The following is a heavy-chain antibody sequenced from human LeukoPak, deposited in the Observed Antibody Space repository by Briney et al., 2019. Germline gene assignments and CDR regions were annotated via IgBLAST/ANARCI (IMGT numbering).Heavy chain of an antibody. J-gene: IGHJ4*02. Sequence: GGSLRLSCAASGFTVSGNYMSWVRQAPGKGLEWVSVIYSGDYTYYADSVKGRFTISRDNAKNSLYLRMSSLRAEDTAVYYCASFDYWGQGTLVTVSS. CDR2: IYSGDYT. V-gene: IGHV3-66*01. CDR3: ASFDY. CDR1: GFTVSGNY.